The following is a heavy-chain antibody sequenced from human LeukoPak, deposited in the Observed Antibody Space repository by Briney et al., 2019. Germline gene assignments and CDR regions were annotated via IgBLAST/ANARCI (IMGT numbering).Heavy chain of an antibody. CDR1: GGSISSYY. CDR3: ARHVSARYFDL. CDR2: VYYSGST. Sequence: PSETLSLTCTVSGGSISSYYWSWIRQPPGKGLEWIGYVYYSGSTNYNPSLKSRVTISVDTSKNQFSLKLSSVTAADTAVYYCARHVSARYFDLWSRGTLVTVSS. V-gene: IGHV4-59*08. J-gene: IGHJ2*01.